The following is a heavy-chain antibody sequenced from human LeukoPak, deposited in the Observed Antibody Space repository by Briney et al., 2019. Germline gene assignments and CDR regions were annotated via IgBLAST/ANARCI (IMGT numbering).Heavy chain of an antibody. CDR3: ARAVSGRFDY. CDR2: IYYSGST. D-gene: IGHD6-19*01. Sequence: PSETLSLTCTVSGGSISSYYWSWIRQPPGKGLEWIGYIYYSGSTNYNPSLQSRVTISVDTSKNQFSLRLSSVTAADTAIYYCARAVSGRFDYWGQGTLVTV. J-gene: IGHJ4*02. V-gene: IGHV4-59*08. CDR1: GGSISSYY.